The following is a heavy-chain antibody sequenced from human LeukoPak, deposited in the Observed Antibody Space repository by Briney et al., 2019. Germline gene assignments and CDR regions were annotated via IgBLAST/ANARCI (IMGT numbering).Heavy chain of an antibody. CDR3: SPLSGVRGVMPSGMGV. J-gene: IGHJ6*02. D-gene: IGHD3-10*01. Sequence: PGGSLRLSCAASGFTFSSYGMHWVRQAPGKGLEWVAVIWYDGSNKYYADSVKGRFTISRDNSKNTLYVQMNSLRAEDTAVYYCSPLSGVRGVMPSGMGVWGQGTTVTVSS. CDR2: IWYDGSNK. V-gene: IGHV3-30*02. CDR1: GFTFSSYG.